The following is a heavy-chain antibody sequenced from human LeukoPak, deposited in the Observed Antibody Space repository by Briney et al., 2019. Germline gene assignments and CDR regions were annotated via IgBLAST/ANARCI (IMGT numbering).Heavy chain of an antibody. CDR1: GFTVSSNY. CDR2: LYSGGNT. CDR3: ARLGNWGGNAFDI. Sequence: PGGSLRLSCAVSGFTVSSNYMSWVRQAPGKGLEWVSVLYSGGNTYYADSVKGRFTISRDNSKNTLYLQMNSLRAEDTAVYYCARLGNWGGNAFDIWGQGTMVTVSS. D-gene: IGHD7-27*01. V-gene: IGHV3-53*01. J-gene: IGHJ3*02.